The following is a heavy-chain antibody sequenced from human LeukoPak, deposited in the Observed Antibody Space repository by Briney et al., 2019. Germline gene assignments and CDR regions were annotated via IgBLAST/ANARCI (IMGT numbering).Heavy chain of an antibody. V-gene: IGHV3-21*06. Sequence: GGPLRLSCAASGVSFSSYNMNWVRQAPGKGPEWVSSITSSSSYIYYADSVKGRFTISRDNAKNSLYLQMDSLRVEDTAVYYCARDPYSGSYGPYYYYYMDVWGEGTTVTISS. D-gene: IGHD1-26*01. CDR2: ITSSSSYI. CDR1: GVSFSSYN. J-gene: IGHJ6*03. CDR3: ARDPYSGSYGPYYYYYMDV.